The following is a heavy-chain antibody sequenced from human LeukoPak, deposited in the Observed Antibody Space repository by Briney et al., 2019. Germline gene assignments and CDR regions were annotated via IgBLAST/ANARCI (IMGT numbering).Heavy chain of an antibody. CDR1: GGSISGSTYY. J-gene: IGHJ6*03. D-gene: IGHD6-25*01. Sequence: PSETLSLTCTVSGGSISGSTYYWGWIRQPPGKGLEWIGSIYYTGSTNYNPSLKSRVTISVDTSKNQFSLKVTSVTAADTAVYYCARVKQRPVLGYYYMDVWGKGTTVIVSS. CDR3: ARVKQRPVLGYYYMDV. CDR2: IYYTGST. V-gene: IGHV4-39*07.